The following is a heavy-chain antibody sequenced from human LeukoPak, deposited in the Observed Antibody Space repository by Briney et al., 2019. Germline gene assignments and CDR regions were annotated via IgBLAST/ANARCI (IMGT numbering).Heavy chain of an antibody. D-gene: IGHD3-9*01. Sequence: GASVKVSCKASGYTFTSYGISWVRQAPGQGLEWMGWISAYNGDTNYAQKLQGRVTMTTDTSTSTAYMELRSLRSDDTAVYYCAREGSLRYFALGANTLHGYYYGMDVWGKGTTVTVSS. CDR2: ISAYNGDT. CDR3: AREGSLRYFALGANTLHGYYYGMDV. CDR1: GYTFTSYG. V-gene: IGHV1-18*01. J-gene: IGHJ6*04.